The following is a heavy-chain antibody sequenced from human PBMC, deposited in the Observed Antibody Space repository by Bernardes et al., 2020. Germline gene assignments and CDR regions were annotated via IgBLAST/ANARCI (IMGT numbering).Heavy chain of an antibody. CDR1: GGSISSGGYY. J-gene: IGHJ4*02. D-gene: IGHD4-17*01. CDR3: ATMTMTTYYFDS. CDR2: IYSRGST. Sequence: SETLSLTCTVSGGSISSGGYYWSWIRQHPGKGLEWIGSIYSRGSTYYNPSLKSRVTISVDTSKNQFSLKLSSVTAADTAVYYCATMTMTTYYFDSWGQGTLVTVSS. V-gene: IGHV4-39*01.